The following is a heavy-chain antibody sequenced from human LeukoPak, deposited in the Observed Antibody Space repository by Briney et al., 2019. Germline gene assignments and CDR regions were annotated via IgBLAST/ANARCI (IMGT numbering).Heavy chain of an antibody. CDR3: ASQFWWTSVTTTALDY. CDR2: ISEDVSEQ. V-gene: IGHV3-7*05. D-gene: IGHD4-17*01. Sequence: GGTLRLSCAASGFAFRSYWMSWVRQAPRKGLEWVANISEDVSEQYYVHSVKGRFTISRDNAKNSLYLHMNSLRPEDTAVYYCASQFWWTSVTTTALDYWGQGTLVTVSS. CDR1: GFAFRSYW. J-gene: IGHJ4*02.